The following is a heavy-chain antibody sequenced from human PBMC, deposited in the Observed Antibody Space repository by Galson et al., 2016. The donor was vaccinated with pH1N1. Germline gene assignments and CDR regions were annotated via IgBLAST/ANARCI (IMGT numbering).Heavy chain of an antibody. CDR3: TRDGIWFGELYYYYGMDV. CDR1: GFTFGDYA. Sequence: CAASGFTFGDYAMSWFRQAPGKGLEWVGFIRSKAYGGTTEYAASVKGRFTISRDDSKSIAYLQMNSLKTEDTAVYYCTRDGIWFGELYYYYGMDVWGQGTTVTVSS. J-gene: IGHJ6*02. CDR2: IRSKAYGGTT. V-gene: IGHV3-49*03. D-gene: IGHD3-10*01.